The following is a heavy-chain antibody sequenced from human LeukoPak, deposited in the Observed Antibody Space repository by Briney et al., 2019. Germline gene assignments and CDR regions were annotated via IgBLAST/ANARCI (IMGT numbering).Heavy chain of an antibody. V-gene: IGHV3-23*01. J-gene: IGHJ4*02. CDR1: RFTFCDYA. D-gene: IGHD3-10*01. CDR2: ASYYVGKQ. CDR3: EKAGIGTPGAGFLCEY. Sequence: PGGSLRLSCATSRFTFCDYAMSWVRQAPGKGLEWVSPASYYVGKQYHADSARGRFTVSRDNSRNTVSMQMSSLRVEDTGIYYCEKAGIGTPGAGFLCEYWGQGTLVTVSS.